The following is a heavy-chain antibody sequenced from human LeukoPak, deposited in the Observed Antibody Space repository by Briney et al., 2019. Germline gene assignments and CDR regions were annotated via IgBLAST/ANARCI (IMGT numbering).Heavy chain of an antibody. CDR1: GGPINSYY. Sequence: SETLSLTCTVSGGPINSYYWSWIRQPPGKGLEWIGYIYYSGSTNYNPSLKSRVTISVDTSKNQFSLKLSSVTAADTAVYYCARDESGTSAFDIWGQGTMVTVSS. V-gene: IGHV4-59*01. D-gene: IGHD1-1*01. CDR3: ARDESGTSAFDI. CDR2: IYYSGST. J-gene: IGHJ3*02.